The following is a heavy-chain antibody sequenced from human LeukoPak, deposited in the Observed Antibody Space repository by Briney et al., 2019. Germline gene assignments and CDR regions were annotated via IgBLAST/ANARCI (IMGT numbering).Heavy chain of an antibody. CDR2: INPNSGGT. Sequence: ATVKVSCKASGYTFTGYYMHWVRQAPGQGLEWMGWINPNSGGTNYAQKFQGRVTMTRDTSISTAYMELSRLRSDDTAVYYCARDEQWLVRGDFDYWGQGTLVTVSS. V-gene: IGHV1-2*02. CDR1: GYTFTGYY. D-gene: IGHD6-19*01. CDR3: ARDEQWLVRGDFDY. J-gene: IGHJ4*02.